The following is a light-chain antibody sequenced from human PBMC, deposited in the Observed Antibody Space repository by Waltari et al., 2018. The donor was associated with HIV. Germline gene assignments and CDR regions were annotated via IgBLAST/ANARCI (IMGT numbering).Light chain of an antibody. J-gene: IGLJ2*01. CDR1: TSSIRSNT. CDR3: AAWDDSLNGVV. Sequence: QSVLTQSPSASGTPGQTVTLSCSGSTSSIRSNTVHWYQPLPGRAPKLLIYSDNQRPSGVPDRFSGSKSGTSASLAISGLQSEDEADYSCAAWDDSLNGVVFGGGTKLTVL. CDR2: SDN. V-gene: IGLV1-44*01.